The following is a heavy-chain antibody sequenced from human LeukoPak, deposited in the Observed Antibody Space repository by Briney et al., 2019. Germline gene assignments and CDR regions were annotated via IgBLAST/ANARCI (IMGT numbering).Heavy chain of an antibody. Sequence: GRSLRLSCAASGFTFSAHYMSWIRQAPGKGLEWVSYIDSSGRALYYADSVKGRFTISRDNAKNSLFLQMDSLRAEDTAVYFCTRDPDTSSKVDFWGQGTLVTVSS. J-gene: IGHJ4*02. D-gene: IGHD5-18*01. CDR1: GFTFSAHY. V-gene: IGHV3-11*01. CDR3: TRDPDTSSKVDF. CDR2: IDSSGRAL.